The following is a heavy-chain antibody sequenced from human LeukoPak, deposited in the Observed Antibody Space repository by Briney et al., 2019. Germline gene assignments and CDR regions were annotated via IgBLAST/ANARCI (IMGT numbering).Heavy chain of an antibody. D-gene: IGHD6-13*01. CDR1: TGSISTYY. J-gene: IGHJ4*02. CDR2: IYFSGST. CDR3: ARVGLAAAGTTYDF. Sequence: SETLSLTCTVSTGSISTYYWTWIRQPPGRGLEWIGYIYFSGSTKYNPSLESRVTISVDTSKNQFSLRLTSVTTADTAVYCCARVGLAAAGTTYDFWGQGTLVTVSS. V-gene: IGHV4-59*01.